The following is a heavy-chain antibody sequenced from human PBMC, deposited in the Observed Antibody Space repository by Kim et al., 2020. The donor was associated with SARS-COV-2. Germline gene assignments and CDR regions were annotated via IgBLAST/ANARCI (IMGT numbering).Heavy chain of an antibody. CDR3: ATQGPLLWFGELFYDY. V-gene: IGHV4-39*01. CDR1: GGSISSNSYY. Sequence: SETLSLTCTVSGGSISSNSYYWGWIRQPPGKGLEWIGSIYYSGSTYYNPSLKSRVTISVDTSKNQFSLKLSSVTAADTAVYYCATQGPLLWFGELFYDYWGQGTLVTVSS. D-gene: IGHD3-10*01. J-gene: IGHJ4*02. CDR2: IYYSGST.